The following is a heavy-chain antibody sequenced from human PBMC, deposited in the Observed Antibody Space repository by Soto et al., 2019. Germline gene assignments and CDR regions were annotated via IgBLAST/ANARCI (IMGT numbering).Heavy chain of an antibody. J-gene: IGHJ5*02. D-gene: IGHD1-26*01. CDR1: GYTFTSYG. CDR3: ARVVGARGHWFDP. CDR2: ISAYNGNT. V-gene: IGHV1-18*01. Sequence: QVQLEQSGAEVKKPGASVKVSCKASGYTFTSYGISWVRQAPGQGLEWMGRISAYNGNTNYAQKLQGRVTMTTDTTTSTADMELRSLRSDDTAVYYCARVVGARGHWFDPWGQGTLVTVSS.